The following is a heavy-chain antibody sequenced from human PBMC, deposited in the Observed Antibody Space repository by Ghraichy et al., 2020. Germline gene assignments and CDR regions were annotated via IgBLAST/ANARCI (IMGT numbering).Heavy chain of an antibody. CDR3: AKIIVVVHYYGMDV. D-gene: IGHD2-2*01. Sequence: GGSLRLSCAASGFTFSSYGMHWVRQAPGKGLEWVAFIRYDGSNKYYADSVKGRFTISRDNSKNTLYLQMNSLRAEDTAVYYCAKIIVVVHYYGMDVWGQGTTVTVSS. CDR2: IRYDGSNK. J-gene: IGHJ6*02. V-gene: IGHV3-30*02. CDR1: GFTFSSYG.